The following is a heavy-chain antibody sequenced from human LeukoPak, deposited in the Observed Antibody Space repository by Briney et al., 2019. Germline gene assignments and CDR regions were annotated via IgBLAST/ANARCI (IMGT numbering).Heavy chain of an antibody. D-gene: IGHD4-17*01. Sequence: ASVKVSCKTSGYTFTSYAISWVRQAPGQGVEWMAWISVHSGYTNYPQKFKGRVTMTKDTSTNIAYMELRSLRSDDTAVYYCARDHRVYGDYIGDYFDYWGQGTLVSVSS. V-gene: IGHV1-18*01. CDR2: ISVHSGYT. J-gene: IGHJ4*02. CDR3: ARDHRVYGDYIGDYFDY. CDR1: GYTFTSYA.